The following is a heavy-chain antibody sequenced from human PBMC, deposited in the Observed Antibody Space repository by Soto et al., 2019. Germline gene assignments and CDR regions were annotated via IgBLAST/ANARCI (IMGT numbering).Heavy chain of an antibody. CDR2: IIPIFDTA. CDR1: GGTFSSYA. J-gene: IGHJ6*02. D-gene: IGHD6-13*01. CDR3: ARGTIAAAGSPYYYGMDV. V-gene: IGHV1-69*01. Sequence: QVQLVQSGAEVKKPGSSVKVSCKASGGTFSSYAISWVRPAPGQGLEWMGGIIPIFDTANYAQKFQGRVTITADESTSTAYMELSSLRSEDTAVYYCARGTIAAAGSPYYYGMDVWGQGTTVTVSS.